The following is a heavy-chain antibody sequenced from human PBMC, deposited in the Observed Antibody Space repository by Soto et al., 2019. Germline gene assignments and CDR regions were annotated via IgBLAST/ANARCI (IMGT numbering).Heavy chain of an antibody. CDR1: GGSISSSSYY. V-gene: IGHV4-39*01. CDR3: ARTRAVWFDP. D-gene: IGHD6-19*01. CDR2: IYYSGST. Sequence: QLQLQESGPGLVKPSETLSLTCTVSGGSISSSSYYWGWIRQPPGKGLEWIGSIYYSGSTYYNPSLTSRVTIPVDTSKNQFSLKLCSVTAADTAVYYCARTRAVWFDPWGQGTLVTVSS. J-gene: IGHJ5*02.